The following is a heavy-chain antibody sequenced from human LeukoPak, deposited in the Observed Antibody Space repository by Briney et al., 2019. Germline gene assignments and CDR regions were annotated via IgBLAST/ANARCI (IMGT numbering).Heavy chain of an antibody. V-gene: IGHV3-30*03. CDR3: ARGVLWAATHPNFDY. J-gene: IGHJ4*02. CDR1: GFSFISYG. Sequence: GGSLRLSCAASGFSFISYGMHWVRQAPGKGLEWVGVISDDGRRKDYADSVKGRFTISRDNSKDTLYLQMNSLRAEDTAVYYCARGVLWAATHPNFDYWGLGTLVTVSS. D-gene: IGHD2-15*01. CDR2: ISDDGRRK.